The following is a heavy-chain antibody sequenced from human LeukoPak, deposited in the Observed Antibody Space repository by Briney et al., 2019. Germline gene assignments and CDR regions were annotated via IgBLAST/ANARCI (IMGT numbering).Heavy chain of an antibody. CDR1: GFTFSSYG. D-gene: IGHD6-6*01. CDR2: IRYDGSNK. V-gene: IGHV3-30*02. Sequence: PGGSLRLSCAASGFTFSSYGMHWVRQAPGKGLEWVAFIRYDGSNKYYADSVKGRFTISRDNSKNTLYLQMNSLRAEDTAVYYCAKVKEQLAPFDYWGQGTLVTVSS. J-gene: IGHJ4*02. CDR3: AKVKEQLAPFDY.